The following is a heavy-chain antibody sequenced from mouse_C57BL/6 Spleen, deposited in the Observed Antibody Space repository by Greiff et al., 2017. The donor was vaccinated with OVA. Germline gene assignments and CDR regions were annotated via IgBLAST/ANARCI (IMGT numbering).Heavy chain of an antibody. CDR1: GFTFSDYG. D-gene: IGHD2-3*01. CDR2: ISSGSSTI. Sequence: EVQLVESGGGLVKPGGSLKLSCAASGFTFSDYGMHWVRQAPEKGLEWVAYISSGSSTIYYADTVKGRFTISRDNAKNTLFLQMTSLRSEDTAMYYCARRDGYYVLDYWGQGTSVTVSS. J-gene: IGHJ4*01. V-gene: IGHV5-17*01. CDR3: ARRDGYYVLDY.